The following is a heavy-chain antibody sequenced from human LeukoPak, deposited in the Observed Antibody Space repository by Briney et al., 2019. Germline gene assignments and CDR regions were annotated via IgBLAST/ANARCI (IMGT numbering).Heavy chain of an antibody. J-gene: IGHJ4*02. CDR3: AKDRISSSYFYFDY. D-gene: IGHD6-6*01. CDR2: IQYDGGNE. Sequence: GGSLRLSCAASGFTFSNYGIHWVRQAPGKGLEWVAFIQYDGGNEYYPDSVKGRLTISRDNSKNTLYLQMNSLRPEDTAVYYCAKDRISSSYFYFDYWGQGTLVTVSS. V-gene: IGHV3-30*02. CDR1: GFTFSNYG.